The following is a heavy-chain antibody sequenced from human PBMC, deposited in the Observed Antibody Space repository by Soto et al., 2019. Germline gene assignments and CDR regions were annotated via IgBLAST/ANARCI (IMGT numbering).Heavy chain of an antibody. D-gene: IGHD4-17*01. J-gene: IGHJ6*02. Sequence: GGSLRLSCAASGFTFDDYAMHWVRQAPGKGLEWVSGISWNSGSIGYADSVKGRFTISRDNAKNTLYLQMNSLRAEDTAVYYCAKVHGYYYYGMDVWGQGTTVTVSS. CDR1: GFTFDDYA. V-gene: IGHV3-9*01. CDR2: ISWNSGSI. CDR3: AKVHGYYYYGMDV.